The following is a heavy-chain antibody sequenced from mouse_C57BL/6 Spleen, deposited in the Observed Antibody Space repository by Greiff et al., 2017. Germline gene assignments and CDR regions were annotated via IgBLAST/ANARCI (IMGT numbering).Heavy chain of an antibody. J-gene: IGHJ3*01. CDR3: ARRAAQATFAY. D-gene: IGHD3-2*02. Sequence: QVQLQQPGAELVRPGSSVTLSCKASGYTFTSYWMDWVKQRPGQGLEWIGNIYPSDSETHYNQKFKDKATLTVDKSSSTAYMQLSSLTSEDSAVYYCARRAAQATFAYWGQGTLVTVSA. CDR1: GYTFTSYW. CDR2: IYPSDSET. V-gene: IGHV1-61*01.